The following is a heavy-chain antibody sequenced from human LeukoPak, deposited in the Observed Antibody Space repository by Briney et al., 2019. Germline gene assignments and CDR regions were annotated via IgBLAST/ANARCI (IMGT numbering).Heavy chain of an antibody. V-gene: IGHV3-23*01. CDR3: AKSGLDDGVLKYYYDSSGYYHFDY. CDR1: GFTFSSYA. CDR2: ISGSGGST. J-gene: IGHJ4*02. D-gene: IGHD3-22*01. Sequence: GGSLRLSCAASGFTFSSYAMSWVRQAPGKGLEWVSAISGSGGSTYYADSVKGRFTISRDNSKNTLYLQMNSLRAEDTAVYYCAKSGLDDGVLKYYYDSSGYYHFDYWGQGTLVTVSS.